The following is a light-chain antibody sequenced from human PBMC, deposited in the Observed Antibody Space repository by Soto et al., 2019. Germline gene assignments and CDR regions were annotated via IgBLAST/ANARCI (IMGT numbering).Light chain of an antibody. J-gene: IGLJ1*01. Sequence: HSVLTQPPSASGIPGQRVTISCSGSTSNIGSNGVNWYRQLPGTAPKLLIYSSNERPSGVPDRFSGSKSGTSASLAISGLQSEDEADYYCAAWDDRLNGYVFGTGTKVTVL. CDR1: TSNIGSNG. CDR2: SSN. CDR3: AAWDDRLNGYV. V-gene: IGLV1-44*01.